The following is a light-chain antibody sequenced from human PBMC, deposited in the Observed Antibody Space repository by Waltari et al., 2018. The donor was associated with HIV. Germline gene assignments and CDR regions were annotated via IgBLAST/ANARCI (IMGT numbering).Light chain of an antibody. CDR1: QSLLHTNGYDY. CDR3: MQPLHAPFT. J-gene: IGKJ3*01. V-gene: IGKV2-28*01. Sequence: IVMTQSPLSLPVTPGQPASIPCKSSQSLLHTNGYDYLDWYLQKPGQSPQLLIYFGSKRASGVPDRFSGSGSGTDFTLKISRVEAEDVGVYYCMQPLHAPFTFGPGTKVDIK. CDR2: FGS.